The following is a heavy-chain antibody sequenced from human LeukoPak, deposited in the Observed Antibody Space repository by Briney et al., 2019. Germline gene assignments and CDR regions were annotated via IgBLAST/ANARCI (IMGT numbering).Heavy chain of an antibody. J-gene: IGHJ4*02. CDR1: GFTFSSYG. D-gene: IGHD6-13*01. Sequence: GGSLRLSCAASGFTFSSYGMHWVRQAPGKGLEWVSVIWYDGSNKYYVDSVKGRFTISRDNSKNTLYLQMNSLRAEDTAVYYCAKAQGSSRWYYFDYWGQGTLVTVSS. V-gene: IGHV3-33*06. CDR2: IWYDGSNK. CDR3: AKAQGSSRWYYFDY.